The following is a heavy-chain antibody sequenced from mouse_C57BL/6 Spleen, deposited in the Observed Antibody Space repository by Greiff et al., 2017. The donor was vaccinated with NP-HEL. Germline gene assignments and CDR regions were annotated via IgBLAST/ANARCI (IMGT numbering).Heavy chain of an antibody. CDR3: ARRDYDEGAMDY. CDR1: GYTFTSYW. V-gene: IGHV1-69*01. J-gene: IGHJ4*01. CDR2: IDPSDSYT. Sequence: VQLQQPGAELVMPGASVKLSCKASGYTFTSYWMHWVKQRPGQGLEWIGEIDPSDSYTNYNQKFKGKSTLTVDKSSSTAYMQLSSLTSEDSAVYYCARRDYDEGAMDYWGQGTSFTVSS. D-gene: IGHD2-4*01.